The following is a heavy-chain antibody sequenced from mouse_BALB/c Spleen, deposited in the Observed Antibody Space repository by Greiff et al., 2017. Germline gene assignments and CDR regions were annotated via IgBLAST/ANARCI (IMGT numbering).Heavy chain of an antibody. J-gene: IGHJ1*01. D-gene: IGHD1-1*01. V-gene: IGHV1S81*02. CDR2: INPSNGRT. CDR1: GYTFTSYW. CDR3: ARKDYGSSYGWYFDV. Sequence: VQLQQSGAELVKPGASVKLSCKASGYTFTSYWMHWVKQRPGQGLEWIGEINPSNGRTNYNEKFKSKATLTVDKSSSTAYMQLSSLTSEDSAVYYCARKDYGSSYGWYFDVWGAGTTVTVSS.